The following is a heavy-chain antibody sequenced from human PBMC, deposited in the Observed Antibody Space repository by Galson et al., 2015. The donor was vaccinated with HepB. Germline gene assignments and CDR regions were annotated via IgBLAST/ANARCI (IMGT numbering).Heavy chain of an antibody. CDR3: ARGRNGYYFDY. CDR2: IYPGDSDS. CDR1: GYSFSSYW. J-gene: IGHJ4*02. Sequence: QSGAEVKEPGESLRISCKSSGYSFSSYWIGWVRQMPGKGLEWMGIIYPGDSDSRYNPSFEGLVRISADKPTSTASLQWSSLKASDTAIYYCARGRNGYYFDYWGQGTLVTVSS. D-gene: IGHD1-26*01. V-gene: IGHV5-51*01.